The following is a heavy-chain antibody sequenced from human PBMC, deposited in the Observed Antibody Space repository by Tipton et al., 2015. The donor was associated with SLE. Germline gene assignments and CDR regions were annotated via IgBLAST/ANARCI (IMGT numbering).Heavy chain of an antibody. V-gene: IGHV4-30-2*01. CDR1: GGFISGSGYY. CDR2: IYHSGST. J-gene: IGHJ4*02. CDR3: SEGYYFDY. Sequence: TLSLTCPLSGGFISGSGYYWGWIRQPPGKGLEWIGYIYHSGSTYYNPSLKSRVTISVDRSKNQFSLKLSSVTAADTAVYYCSEGYYFDYWGQGTLVTVSS.